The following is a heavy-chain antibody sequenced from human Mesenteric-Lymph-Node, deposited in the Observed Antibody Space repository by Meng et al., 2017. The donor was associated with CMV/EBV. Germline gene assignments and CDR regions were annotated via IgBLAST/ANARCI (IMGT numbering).Heavy chain of an antibody. CDR1: GFTFSNYW. J-gene: IGHJ4*02. CDR2: VANDDSST. V-gene: IGHV3-74*01. D-gene: IGHD3-3*01. Sequence: GGSLRLSCAASGFTFSNYWFHWVRQAPGKGLVWVSRVANDDSSTIYADSVKGRFTISRDNAKNTVYLQMNGLRVEDTAVYFCAREKRVEWLLTEGFDNWGQGTLVTVSS. CDR3: AREKRVEWLLTEGFDN.